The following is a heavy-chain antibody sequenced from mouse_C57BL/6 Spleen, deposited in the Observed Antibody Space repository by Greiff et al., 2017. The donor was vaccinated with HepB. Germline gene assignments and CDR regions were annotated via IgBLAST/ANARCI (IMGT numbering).Heavy chain of an antibody. Sequence: ESGPGLVKPSQSLSLTCSVTGYSITSGYYWNWIRQFPGNKLEWMGYISYDGSNNYNPSLKNRISITRDTSKNQFFLKLNSVTTEDTATYYCAREGIKDYAYYFDYWGQGTTLTVSS. V-gene: IGHV3-6*01. CDR1: GYSITSGYY. CDR2: ISYDGSN. CDR3: AREGIKDYAYYFDY. D-gene: IGHD1-1*01. J-gene: IGHJ2*01.